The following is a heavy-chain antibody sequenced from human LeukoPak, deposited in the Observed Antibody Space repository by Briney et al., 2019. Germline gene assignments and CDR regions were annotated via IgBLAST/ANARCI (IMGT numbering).Heavy chain of an antibody. J-gene: IGHJ6*03. D-gene: IGHD1-7*01. CDR3: ARAQVGNYVFYYYYMDV. Sequence: GGSLRLSCAASGFTFSSYEMNWVRQAPGKGLEWVSYISSSGSTIYYADSVKGRFTISRDNAKNSLYLQMNSLRAEDTAVYYCARAQVGNYVFYYYYMDVWGKGTTVTVSS. V-gene: IGHV3-48*03. CDR1: GFTFSSYE. CDR2: ISSSGSTI.